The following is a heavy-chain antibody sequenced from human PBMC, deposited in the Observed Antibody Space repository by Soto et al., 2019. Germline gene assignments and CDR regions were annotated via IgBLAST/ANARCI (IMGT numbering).Heavy chain of an antibody. CDR1: GFTFSRYS. CDR2: ISSSGTYI. CDR3: ARGALCSTTKCFGSGGFDI. Sequence: GGSLRLSCAASGFTFSRYSMNWVRQAPGKGLEWVSSISSSGTYIYYADSMKGRFTISRDNAKNSLFLQMNNLRAEDTAVYYCARGALCSTTKCFGSGGFDIWGQGTMVTASS. V-gene: IGHV3-21*01. J-gene: IGHJ3*02. D-gene: IGHD2-2*01.